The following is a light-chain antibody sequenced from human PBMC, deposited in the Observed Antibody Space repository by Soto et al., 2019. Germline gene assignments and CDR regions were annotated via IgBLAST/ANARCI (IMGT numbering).Light chain of an antibody. Sequence: DIVMTQTPLSSPVTLGQPASISCRSSQSLVHSDGNTYLTWLHQRPGQPPRLLLYKISNRFSGGPDRFSGSGAGTDFTLKISRVEAEDVGVYYWMQETQFPSTFGQGTKVEIK. CDR3: MQETQFPST. CDR2: KIS. J-gene: IGKJ1*01. CDR1: QSLVHSDGNTY. V-gene: IGKV2-24*01.